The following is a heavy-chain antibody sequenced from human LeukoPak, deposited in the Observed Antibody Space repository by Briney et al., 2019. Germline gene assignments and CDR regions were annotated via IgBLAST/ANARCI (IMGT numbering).Heavy chain of an antibody. CDR2: IYSGGST. J-gene: IGHJ5*02. D-gene: IGHD6-13*01. V-gene: IGHV3-53*01. Sequence: GGSLRLSCAASGFTVSSNYMSWVRQAPGKGLEWVSIIYSGGSTYYADSVKGRFTISRDNSKNTLYFQMNSLRAEDTAVYYCARVKANAAAGTGRTRDNWFDPWGQGTLVTVSS. CDR1: GFTVSSNY. CDR3: ARVKANAAAGTGRTRDNWFDP.